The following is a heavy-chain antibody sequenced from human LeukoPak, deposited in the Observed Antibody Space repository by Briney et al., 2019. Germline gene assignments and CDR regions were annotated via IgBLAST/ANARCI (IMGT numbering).Heavy chain of an antibody. CDR2: ISGSGGST. CDR1: GFTFSSYA. J-gene: IGHJ4*02. Sequence: GGSLRLSCAASGFTFSSYAMSWVRQAPGKGLEWVSAISGSGGSTYYADSVKGRFTISRDNSKNTLYLQMNSLRAEDTAVYYCAKDTYLCSSTSCRNPGPFDYWGQGTLVTVSS. V-gene: IGHV3-23*01. CDR3: AKDTYLCSSTSCRNPGPFDY. D-gene: IGHD2-2*01.